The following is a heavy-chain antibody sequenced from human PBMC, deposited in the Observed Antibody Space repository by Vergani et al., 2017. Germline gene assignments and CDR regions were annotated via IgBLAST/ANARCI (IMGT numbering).Heavy chain of an antibody. CDR3: ARETAQYFDY. Sequence: QVQLVESGGGVVQPGRSLRLSCAASGFTFSSYAMHWVRQAPGKGLEWVAVISYDGSNKYYADSVKGRFTISRDNSKKTLYLQMNSLRAEDTAVYYCARETAQYFDYWGQGTLVTVSS. CDR1: GFTFSSYA. V-gene: IGHV3-30-3*01. CDR2: ISYDGSNK. J-gene: IGHJ4*02. D-gene: IGHD1-14*01.